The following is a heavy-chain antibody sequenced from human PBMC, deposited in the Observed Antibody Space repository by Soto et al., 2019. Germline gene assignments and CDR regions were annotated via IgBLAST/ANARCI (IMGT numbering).Heavy chain of an antibody. CDR3: VRHLRVAAAGVFDY. V-gene: IGHV4-59*08. Sequence: TLSLTCTVSGGSISSQYWSWIRQPPGKGLEWIGYIYYSGSTNYNPSHNSRVTISVDTSKNQFSLKLSSVTAADTAVYYCVRHLRVAAAGVFDYWGQGALVTVSS. CDR1: GGSISSQY. CDR2: IYYSGST. D-gene: IGHD6-13*01. J-gene: IGHJ4*02.